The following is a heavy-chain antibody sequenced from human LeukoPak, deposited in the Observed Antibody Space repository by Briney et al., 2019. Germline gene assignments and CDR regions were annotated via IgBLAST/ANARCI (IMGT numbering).Heavy chain of an antibody. V-gene: IGHV3-30*02. CDR3: AKDFARGSSSRIDY. CDR2: IRYDGSNK. J-gene: IGHJ4*02. Sequence: GGSLRLSCAASGFTFSSYGMHWVRQAPGKGLEWVAFIRYDGSNKYYADSVKGRFTISRDNSKNTLYLQMNSLRAEDAAVYYCAKDFARGSSSRIDYWGQGTLVTVSS. D-gene: IGHD6-13*01. CDR1: GFTFSSYG.